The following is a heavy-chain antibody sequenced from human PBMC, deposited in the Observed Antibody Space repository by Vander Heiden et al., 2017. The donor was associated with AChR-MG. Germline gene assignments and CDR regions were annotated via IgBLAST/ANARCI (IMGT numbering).Heavy chain of an antibody. J-gene: IGHJ6*03. V-gene: IGHV3-23*01. D-gene: IGHD1-26*01. CDR2: VTASADSR. CDR1: GFSFSSNA. Sequence: EVQLLESGGGLVQPGGSLRLSCAASGFSFSSNAMSWVRQAPGKGLEWVSRVTASADSRYYADSVRGRFSISRDNAQKTLSLLMNSLRDEDTAVYYCARAGKGYYMDVWGKGTTVTVSS. CDR3: ARAGKGYYMDV.